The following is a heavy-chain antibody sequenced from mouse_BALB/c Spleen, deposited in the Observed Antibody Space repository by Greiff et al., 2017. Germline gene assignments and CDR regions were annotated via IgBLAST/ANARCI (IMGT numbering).Heavy chain of an antibody. CDR2: IWAGGST. V-gene: IGHV2-9*02. Sequence: VKLMESGPGLVAPSQSLSITCTVSGFSLTSYGVHWVRQPPGKGLEWLGVIWAGGSTNYNSALMSRLSISKDNSKSQVFLKMNSLQTDDTAMYYCARDDKTWFAYWGQGTLVTVSA. CDR3: ARDDKTWFAY. CDR1: GFSLTSYG. J-gene: IGHJ3*01.